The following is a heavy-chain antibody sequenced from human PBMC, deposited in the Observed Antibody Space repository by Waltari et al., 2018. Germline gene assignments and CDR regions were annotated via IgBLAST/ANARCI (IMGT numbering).Heavy chain of an antibody. CDR1: FTFSSYG. J-gene: IGHJ3*02. Sequence: FTFSSYGMHWVRQAPGKGLEWVAVIWYDGSNKYYADSVKGRFTISRDNSKNTLYLQMNSLRAEDTAMYYCAKDRHYSYGSGSYYNKVWPDAFDIWGQGTMVTVSS. CDR3: AKDRHYSYGSGSYYNKVWPDAFDI. CDR2: IWYDGSNK. V-gene: IGHV3-33*06. D-gene: IGHD3-10*01.